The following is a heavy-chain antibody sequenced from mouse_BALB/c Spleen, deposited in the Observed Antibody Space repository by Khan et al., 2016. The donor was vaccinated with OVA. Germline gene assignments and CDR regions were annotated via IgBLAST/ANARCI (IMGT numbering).Heavy chain of an antibody. CDR3: GRGSGNDKFVF. J-gene: IGHJ3*01. CDR1: GYTFTDYA. D-gene: IGHD2-2*01. V-gene: IGHV1S137*01. Sequence: QVQLQQSGPEVVRPGVSVKISCKGYGYTFTDYAMPWVKQSHAKSLEWIGVISTHYGNIDYNQKFKDKATLTVDKSSNTAYMELARFKSEDPARYYCGRGSGNDKFVFWGQGTRVTVSA. CDR2: ISTHYGNI.